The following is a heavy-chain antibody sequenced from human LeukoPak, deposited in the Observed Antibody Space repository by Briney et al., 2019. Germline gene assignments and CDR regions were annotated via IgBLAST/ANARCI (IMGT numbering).Heavy chain of an antibody. CDR1: GFTFSSYA. CDR3: AKSGYSSGPTFS. D-gene: IGHD6-19*01. Sequence: GGSLRLSCAASGFTFSSYAMSWVRQAPGEGLEWVSAISGSGGSTYYADSVKGRFTISRDNSKNTLYLQMNSLRAEDTAVYYFAKSGYSSGPTFSWGQGTLVTVSS. J-gene: IGHJ5*02. CDR2: ISGSGGST. V-gene: IGHV3-23*01.